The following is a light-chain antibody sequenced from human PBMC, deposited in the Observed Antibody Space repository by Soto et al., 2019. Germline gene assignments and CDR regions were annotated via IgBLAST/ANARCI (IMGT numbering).Light chain of an antibody. CDR3: QQHGSSLLT. J-gene: IGKJ4*01. V-gene: IGKV3-20*01. CDR2: GAS. Sequence: EIVLTQSPGTLSLSPGERATLSCRATESISSSYLAWYQQKPGQAPRLLIYGASSRATGIPDRFSGSGSGTDFTLTISRLEPEDFAVYYCQQHGSSLLTFGGGTK. CDR1: ESISSSY.